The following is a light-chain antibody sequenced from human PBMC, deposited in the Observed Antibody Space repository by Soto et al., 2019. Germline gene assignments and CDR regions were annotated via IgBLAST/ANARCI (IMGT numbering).Light chain of an antibody. Sequence: DIQMTQSPSSLSASVGDRVTITCRASQGIWNYLAWYQQKPGKVPEVLIYAVSTLQSGVPSRFSGSGSGTDFTLTISSLQPEDVATYYCPKYDTAPWTFGQGTKVEIK. CDR3: PKYDTAPWT. V-gene: IGKV1-27*01. J-gene: IGKJ1*01. CDR1: QGIWNY. CDR2: AVS.